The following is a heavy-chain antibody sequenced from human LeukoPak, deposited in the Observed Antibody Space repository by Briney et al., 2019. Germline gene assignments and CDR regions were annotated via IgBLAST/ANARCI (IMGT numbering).Heavy chain of an antibody. D-gene: IGHD1-26*01. CDR2: INPNSGGT. CDR1: GYIFTSYY. CDR3: ARHPYSGSYHFDY. V-gene: IGHV1-2*02. Sequence: ASVKLSCTASGYIFTSYYMHWVRQAPGQGLEWMGCINPNSGGTNYAEKVQGRVTMTRDTSISTAYMELSRLTSDDTAVYYCARHPYSGSYHFDYWGRGTLVTDCS. J-gene: IGHJ4*02.